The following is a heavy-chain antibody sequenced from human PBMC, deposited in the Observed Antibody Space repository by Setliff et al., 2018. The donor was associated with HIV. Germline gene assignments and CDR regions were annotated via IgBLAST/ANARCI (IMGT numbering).Heavy chain of an antibody. CDR2: IGWNGDTT. V-gene: IGHV3-20*04. CDR3: ARDLRWYDSSGSHDAFDI. D-gene: IGHD3-22*01. Sequence: PGGSLRLSCAASGFTFDDYGMSWVRQAPGKGLERVSGIGWNGDTTGYADSVKGRFTISRDNSKNTLFLQMNSLRPEDTAVYYCARDLRWYDSSGSHDAFDIWGQGTMVTVS. J-gene: IGHJ3*02. CDR1: GFTFDDYG.